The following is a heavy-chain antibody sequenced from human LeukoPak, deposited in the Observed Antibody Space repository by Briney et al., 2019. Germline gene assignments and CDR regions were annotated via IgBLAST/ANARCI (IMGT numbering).Heavy chain of an antibody. Sequence: SVTVSCTASGGTFSSYAISWVRQAPGQGLEWMGGIIPIFGTANYAQKFQGRVTITADESTSTAYMELSSLRSEDTAVYYCARGGYSYGYWFDPWGQGTLVTVSS. CDR3: ARGGYSYGYWFDP. V-gene: IGHV1-69*13. CDR1: GGTFSSYA. D-gene: IGHD5-18*01. CDR2: IIPIFGTA. J-gene: IGHJ5*02.